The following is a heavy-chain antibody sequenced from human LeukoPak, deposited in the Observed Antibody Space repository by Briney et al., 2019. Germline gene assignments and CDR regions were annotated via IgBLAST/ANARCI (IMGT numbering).Heavy chain of an antibody. Sequence: KPSETLSLTCTVSGGSISSYYWSWIRQPPGKGLEWIGYIYTSGSTNYNPSLKSRVTISVDTSKNQFSLKLSYVTAADTAVYYCAAGRGYSYGQKGGYYYYYMDVWGKGTTVTVSS. CDR1: GGSISSYY. J-gene: IGHJ6*03. D-gene: IGHD5-18*01. V-gene: IGHV4-4*09. CDR2: IYTSGST. CDR3: AAGRGYSYGQKGGYYYYYMDV.